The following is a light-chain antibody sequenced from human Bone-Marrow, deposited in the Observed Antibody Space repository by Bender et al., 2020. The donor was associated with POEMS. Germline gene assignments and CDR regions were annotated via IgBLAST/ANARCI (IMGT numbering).Light chain of an antibody. J-gene: IGLJ2*01. V-gene: IGLV3-1*01. Sequence: SYELTQPPSVSVSPGQTASLSCSGDKLRHKYVSWYHQKPGQSPVLLIYQDSKRPSGIPERFSGSNSGNTATLTLSGTQALDDGDYFCQAWDNNTVVFGGGTRLTVL. CDR3: QAWDNNTVV. CDR1: KLRHKY. CDR2: QDS.